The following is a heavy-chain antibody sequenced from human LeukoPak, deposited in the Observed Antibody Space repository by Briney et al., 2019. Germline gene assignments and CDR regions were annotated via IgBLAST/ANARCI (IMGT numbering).Heavy chain of an antibody. Sequence: GVSVKVSCKASGGTFSSYAISWVRQAPGQGLEWMGGIIPIFGRANYAQKFQGRVTITTDESTSTAYMELSSLRSEDTAVYYCARSSTPAGYCTNGVCYVPHYWGQGTLVTVSS. CDR1: GGTFSSYA. J-gene: IGHJ4*02. V-gene: IGHV1-69*05. D-gene: IGHD2-8*01. CDR2: IIPIFGRA. CDR3: ARSSTPAGYCTNGVCYVPHY.